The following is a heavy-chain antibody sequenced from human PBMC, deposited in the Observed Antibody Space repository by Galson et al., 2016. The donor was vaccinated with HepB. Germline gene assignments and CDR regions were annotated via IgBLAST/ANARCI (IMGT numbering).Heavy chain of an antibody. J-gene: IGHJ4*02. CDR3: ARHFRRDTSSIWAAGSGWYPHFDN. CDR1: GGSISSSNYY. CDR2: IYYSGST. D-gene: IGHD6-19*01. V-gene: IGHV4-39*01. Sequence: ETLSLTCTVSGGSISSSNYYWGWIRQPPGKGLEWIGSIYYSGSTYYNPSLRSRVTISVDTSRSQFSLKLSSVTAADTAIYYCARHFRRDTSSIWAAGSGWYPHFDNWGQGTLVTVSS.